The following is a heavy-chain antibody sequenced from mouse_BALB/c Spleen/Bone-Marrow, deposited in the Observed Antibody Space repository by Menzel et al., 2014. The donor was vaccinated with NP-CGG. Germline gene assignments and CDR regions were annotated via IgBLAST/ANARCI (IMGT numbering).Heavy chain of an antibody. Sequence: VQLQQSGPELVKPGASVKISCKASGYAFSSSWMNWVKQRPGQGLEWIGRIYPGDGDTNYNGKFKGKATLTADKSSSTAYMQLSSLTSVDSAVYFCAREGYGYDGRHYPMDYWGQGTSVTVSS. CDR2: IYPGDGDT. D-gene: IGHD2-2*01. V-gene: IGHV1-82*01. CDR1: GYAFSSSW. J-gene: IGHJ4*01. CDR3: AREGYGYDGRHYPMDY.